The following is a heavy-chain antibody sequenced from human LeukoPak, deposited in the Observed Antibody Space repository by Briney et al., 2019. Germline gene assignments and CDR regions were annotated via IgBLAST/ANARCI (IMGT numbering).Heavy chain of an antibody. J-gene: IGHJ4*02. CDR1: GGSISSYY. V-gene: IGHV4-59*12. CDR2: IYYRGNT. D-gene: IGHD5-12*01. CDR3: ASERGYHAN. Sequence: PSETLSLTCTVSGGSISSYYWSWIRQPPGNGLEWIGTIYYRGNTYYNPSLEGRVTMSVDTSKNQFSLNVISMTAADTAMYYCASERGYHANWGQGTLVTVSS.